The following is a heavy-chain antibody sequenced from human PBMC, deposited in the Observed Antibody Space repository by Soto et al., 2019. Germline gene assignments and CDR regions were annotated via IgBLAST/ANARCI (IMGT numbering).Heavy chain of an antibody. Sequence: GGSLRLSCAASGFTASSNYMSWVRQAPGKGLEWVSVIYSGGSTYYADSVKGRFTISRDNSKNTLYLQMNSLRAEDTAVYYCARDGVGYYYGMDVWGQGTTVT. CDR2: IYSGGST. V-gene: IGHV3-53*01. CDR3: ARDGVGYYYGMDV. D-gene: IGHD3-3*01. CDR1: GFTASSNY. J-gene: IGHJ6*02.